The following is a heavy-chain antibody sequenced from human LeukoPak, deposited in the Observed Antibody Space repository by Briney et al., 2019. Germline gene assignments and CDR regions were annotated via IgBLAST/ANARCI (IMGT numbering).Heavy chain of an antibody. V-gene: IGHV4-34*01. CDR2: INHTGST. Sequence: SETLSLTCAVFGGSFTDYYWSWIRLPPGKGLEWIGEINHTGSTTYNPSLKSRVTISVDTSKNQCSLKLTSVTAADTAVYYCARRSNPGDFRWFDPWGQGTLVTVSS. D-gene: IGHD4-17*01. J-gene: IGHJ5*02. CDR1: GGSFTDYY. CDR3: ARRSNPGDFRWFDP.